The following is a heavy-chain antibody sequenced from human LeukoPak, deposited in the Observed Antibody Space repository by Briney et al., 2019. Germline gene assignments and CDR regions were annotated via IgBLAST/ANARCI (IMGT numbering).Heavy chain of an antibody. CDR2: IYSGGST. Sequence: GGSLRLSCAASGFTFSSYGMSWVRQAPGKGLEWVPVIYSGGSTYYADSVKGRFTISRDNSKNPLYLQMNSLRAEDTAVYYCARVLAIVRGVIDYRGQGTLVTVS. J-gene: IGHJ4*02. V-gene: IGHV3-66*01. CDR3: ARVLAIVRGVIDY. D-gene: IGHD3-10*01. CDR1: GFTFSSYG.